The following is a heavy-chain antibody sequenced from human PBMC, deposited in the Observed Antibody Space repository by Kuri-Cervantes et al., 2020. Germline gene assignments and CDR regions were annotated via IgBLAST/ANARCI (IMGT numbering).Heavy chain of an antibody. D-gene: IGHD5-24*01. V-gene: IGHV4-61*01. J-gene: IGHJ4*02. CDR1: GASVSSGSYY. CDR2: IYYTGAT. CDR3: ARLETALDY. Sequence: GSLRLSCFVSGASVSSGSYYWSWIRQPPGKGLEWIGYIYYTGATNYNPSLKSRITISADASKNQFSLRLTSVTAADTALYYCARLETALDYWGQGTPVTVSS.